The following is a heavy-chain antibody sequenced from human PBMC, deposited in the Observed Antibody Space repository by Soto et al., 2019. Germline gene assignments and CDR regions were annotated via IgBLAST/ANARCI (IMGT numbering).Heavy chain of an antibody. J-gene: IGHJ4*02. D-gene: IGHD1-1*01. CDR3: TRAWNGIGDY. CDR1: GFTFSSFW. Sequence: EVPLVESGGGLVQAGGSLRVSCAASGFTFSSFWMHWVRQTPGKGLVWVSRINSDGTTTNYADSVKGRFTISRDNAKSTLYLQMDSLRAEDTAVYYCTRAWNGIGDYWGQGTLVTVSS. CDR2: INSDGTTT. V-gene: IGHV3-74*01.